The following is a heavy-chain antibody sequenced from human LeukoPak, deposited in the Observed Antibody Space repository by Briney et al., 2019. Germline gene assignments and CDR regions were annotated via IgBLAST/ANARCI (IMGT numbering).Heavy chain of an antibody. CDR2: VSYTGST. Sequence: SETLSLTCTVSGGSISSSTYYWAWIRQAPGEGLEYIGSVSYTGSTFSNPSLRSRGTISVDTSKNQFSLRLSSVTAADTAVYYCARTGYATGWLDYWGQGTLVTVSS. CDR1: GGSISSSTYY. V-gene: IGHV4-39*01. D-gene: IGHD5-12*01. CDR3: ARTGYATGWLDY. J-gene: IGHJ4*02.